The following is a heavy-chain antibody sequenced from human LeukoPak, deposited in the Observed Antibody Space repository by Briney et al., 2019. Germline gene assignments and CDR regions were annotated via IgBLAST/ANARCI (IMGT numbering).Heavy chain of an antibody. CDR1: GFTFSSYS. J-gene: IGHJ4*02. D-gene: IGHD5-24*01. Sequence: PGGSLRLSCAASGFTFSSYSMNWVRQAPGKGLEWLSSISGSSSYIYYADSVKGRFTISRDNARNSLYLQMKSLRAEDTAVYYCAKIEGDGYNYGAPKHDEATYYFDYWGQGTLVTVSS. CDR3: AKIEGDGYNYGAPKHDEATYYFDY. CDR2: ISGSSSYI. V-gene: IGHV3-21*01.